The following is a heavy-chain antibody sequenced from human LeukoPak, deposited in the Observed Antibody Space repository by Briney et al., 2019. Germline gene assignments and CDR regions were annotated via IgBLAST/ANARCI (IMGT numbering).Heavy chain of an antibody. V-gene: IGHV3-21*01. CDR2: ISSRSSYI. Sequence: GGSLRLSCALSGFTFSIYSVRCVRQAPGKGLEWVSTISSRSSYIYYADSVKGGVTMSRENAKNSLYLQRNSLRSEDTTVDYCARDGGRMDVWGQGTTVTVSS. CDR3: ARDGGRMDV. CDR1: GFTFSIYS. D-gene: IGHD6-25*01. J-gene: IGHJ6*02.